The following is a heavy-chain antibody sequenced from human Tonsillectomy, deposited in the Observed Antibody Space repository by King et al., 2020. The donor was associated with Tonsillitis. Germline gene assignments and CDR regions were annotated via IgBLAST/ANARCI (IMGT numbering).Heavy chain of an antibody. CDR1: GFTFSGYW. CDR3: ARGQYCGMDG. V-gene: IGHV3-74*01. CDR2: INSDGSGT. Sequence: VQLVASGGGLVQPGGSRRLSCAASGFTFSGYWLHWVRQAPGKGLVWVSRINSDGSGTSYADSVKGRFTISRDNAKNTLYLQMNSLRAEDTAGEDCARGQYCGMDGGGQGTTVTV. J-gene: IGHJ6*02.